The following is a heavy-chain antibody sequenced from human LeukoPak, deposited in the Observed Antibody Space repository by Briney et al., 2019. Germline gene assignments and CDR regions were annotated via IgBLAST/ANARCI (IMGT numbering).Heavy chain of an antibody. D-gene: IGHD3-22*01. Sequence: SGTLSLTCAVSGGSISSGDYYWSWIRQPPGKGLEWIGYIYYSGSTYYNPSLKSRVTISVDTSKNQFSLKLSSVTAADTAVYYCARGRGYYYDSSGYYAYFDYWGQGTLVTVSS. V-gene: IGHV4-30-4*01. J-gene: IGHJ4*02. CDR1: GGSISSGDYY. CDR2: IYYSGST. CDR3: ARGRGYYYDSSGYYAYFDY.